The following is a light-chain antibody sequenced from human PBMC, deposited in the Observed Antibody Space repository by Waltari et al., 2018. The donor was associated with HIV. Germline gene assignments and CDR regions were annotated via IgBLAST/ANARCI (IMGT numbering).Light chain of an antibody. V-gene: IGLV1-44*01. CDR3: AAWDDSLKGPI. J-gene: IGLJ2*01. CDR1: SSNIGSNT. CDR2: SYN. Sequence: QSVLTQPPSASGTPGQRVTISCSGSSSNIGSNTVNWYQQLPGTAPILLIYSYNLRPSGVPDLFSGSKSGTSASLAISGLQSEDEADYYCAAWDDSLKGPIFGGGTKVTVL.